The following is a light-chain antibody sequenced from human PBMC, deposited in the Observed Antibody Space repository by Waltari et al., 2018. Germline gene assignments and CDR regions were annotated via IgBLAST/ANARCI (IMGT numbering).Light chain of an antibody. CDR2: DAS. CDR3: QQRSNWPWT. Sequence: EIVLTQSPATLSLSPGERATLSCSARQSVSSYSAWYQQKPGQAPRLLIYDASNRATGIPARFSGSGSGTDFTLTISSLEPEDFAVYYCQQRSNWPWTFGQGTKVEIK. CDR1: QSVSSY. J-gene: IGKJ1*01. V-gene: IGKV3-11*01.